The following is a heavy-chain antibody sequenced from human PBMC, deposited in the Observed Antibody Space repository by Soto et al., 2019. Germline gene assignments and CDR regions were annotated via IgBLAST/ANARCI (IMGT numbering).Heavy chain of an antibody. V-gene: IGHV3-74*01. CDR3: TTINPY. CDR2: INPDGTTT. D-gene: IGHD1-1*01. Sequence: EVQLVESGGGLVQPGKSLRLSCADSGFNFRNYFMHWVRQVPGRGLVWVSFINPDGTTTCYADSVKGRFTISRDNAKNTLYLQMNSLRAEDTGVYYCTTINPYWGQGTLVTVSS. J-gene: IGHJ4*02. CDR1: GFNFRNYF.